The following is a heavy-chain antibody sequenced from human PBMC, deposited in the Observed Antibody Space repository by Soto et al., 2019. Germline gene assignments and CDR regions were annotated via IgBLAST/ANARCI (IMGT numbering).Heavy chain of an antibody. CDR1: GFNVSSNY. Sequence: GGSLRLSYAASGFNVSSNYMSWVRQAPGKGLEWVSVIYSGGSTYYADSVKGRFTISRDNSKNTLYLQMNSLRAEDTAVYYCARDHIVATRYAFDIWGHGTMVTVSS. CDR2: IYSGGST. V-gene: IGHV3-66*01. CDR3: ARDHIVATRYAFDI. J-gene: IGHJ3*02. D-gene: IGHD5-12*01.